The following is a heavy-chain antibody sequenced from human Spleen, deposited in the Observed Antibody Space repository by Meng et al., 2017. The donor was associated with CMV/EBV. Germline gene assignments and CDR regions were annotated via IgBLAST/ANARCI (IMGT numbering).Heavy chain of an antibody. V-gene: IGHV3-30-3*01. CDR1: GFTFSNYA. J-gene: IGHJ4*02. CDR3: AAPPPPITRVRGVCAY. D-gene: IGHD3-10*01. CDR2: ISYDGSNK. Sequence: GESLKISCAASGFTFSNYAMSWVRQGPGKGLEWVAVISYDGSNKYYADSVKGRFTISRDNSKNTLYLQMNSLRAEDTAVYYCAAPPPPITRVRGVCAYWGQGTLVTVSS.